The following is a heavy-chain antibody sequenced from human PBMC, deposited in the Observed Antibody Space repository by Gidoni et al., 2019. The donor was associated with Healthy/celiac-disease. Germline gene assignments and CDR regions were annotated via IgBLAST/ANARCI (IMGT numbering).Heavy chain of an antibody. CDR2: IYYSGST. CDR1: GGSISSYY. V-gene: IGHV4-59*01. CDR3: ARDPGGMATTIDY. Sequence: QVQLQESGPGLVKPSETLSLTCTVPGGSISSYYWSWIRQPPGKGLEWIGYIYYSGSTNYHPSLKSRVTISVDTSKNQFSLKLSSVTAADTAVYYCARDPGGMATTIDYWGQGTLVTVSS. J-gene: IGHJ4*02. D-gene: IGHD5-12*01.